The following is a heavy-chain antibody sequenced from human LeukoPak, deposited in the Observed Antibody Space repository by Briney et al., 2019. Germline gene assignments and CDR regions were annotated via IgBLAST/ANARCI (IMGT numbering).Heavy chain of an antibody. D-gene: IGHD3-22*01. V-gene: IGHV4-34*01. Sequence: SETLSLTCAVYGGSFSDYWWTWIRQSPGKGLEWIGEVNHSGRTNYNPSLKSRVSISVDRSKKQFSLKLSSVTAADTAVYFCARGPYSYDSSGAFDIWGQGTMVTVSS. CDR1: GGSFSDYW. CDR3: ARGPYSYDSSGAFDI. J-gene: IGHJ3*02. CDR2: VNHSGRT.